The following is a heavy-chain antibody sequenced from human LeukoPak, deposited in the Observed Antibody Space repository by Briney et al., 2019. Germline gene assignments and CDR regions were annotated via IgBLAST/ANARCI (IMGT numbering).Heavy chain of an antibody. CDR1: GFTFNSYN. CDR3: ARTALGYSGYEDPDEFDY. J-gene: IGHJ4*02. CDR2: IKQDGSEK. Sequence: QAGGSLRLSCAASGFTFNSYNMNWVRQAPGKGLEWVANIKQDGSEKYYVDSVKGRFTISRDNAKNSLYLQMNSLRAEDTAVYYCARTALGYSGYEDPDEFDYWGQGTLVTVPS. V-gene: IGHV3-7*01. D-gene: IGHD5-12*01.